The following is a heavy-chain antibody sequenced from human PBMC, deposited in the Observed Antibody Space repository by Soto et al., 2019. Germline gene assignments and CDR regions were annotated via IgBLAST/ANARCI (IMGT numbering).Heavy chain of an antibody. J-gene: IGHJ5*01. CDR1: GASISSRAHY. D-gene: IGHD3-3*01. CDR3: AATSTMFRVRGRFDS. CDR2: IYDSANT. V-gene: IGHV4-39*02. Sequence: PSETLSLTCTVSGASISSRAHYWAWIRRPPGRGLEWIGSIYDSANTYYNPSLKSRVTISVDSPKNAFTLKLTFVTATETAEFYCAATSTMFRVRGRFDSWGQGSLVTVSS.